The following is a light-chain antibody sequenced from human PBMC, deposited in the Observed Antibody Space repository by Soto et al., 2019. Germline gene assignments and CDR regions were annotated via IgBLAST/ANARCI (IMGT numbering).Light chain of an antibody. CDR2: AAS. Sequence: DIQLTQSPSFLSASVGDRVTITCRASQGISNFLSWYQQKPGKVPKLLIYAASTLQSGVSSRFSGGGSGTDFTLTISSLQPEDVATYYCQKYNSAPRAFGQGTKVDIK. J-gene: IGKJ1*01. CDR1: QGISNF. CDR3: QKYNSAPRA. V-gene: IGKV1-27*01.